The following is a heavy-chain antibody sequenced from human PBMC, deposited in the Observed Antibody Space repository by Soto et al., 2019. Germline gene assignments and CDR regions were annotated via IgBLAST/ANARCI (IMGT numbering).Heavy chain of an antibody. V-gene: IGHV4-39*01. CDR2: IYYSGST. Sequence: SETLSLTCTVSGGSISSSSYYWGWIRQPPGKGLEWIGSIYYSGSTYYNQSLKSRVTISVDTSKNQFSLKLSSVTAADTAVYYCAGNGESGYGFVDYWGQGTLVTVSS. CDR1: GGSISSSSYY. CDR3: AGNGESGYGFVDY. J-gene: IGHJ4*02. D-gene: IGHD5-12*01.